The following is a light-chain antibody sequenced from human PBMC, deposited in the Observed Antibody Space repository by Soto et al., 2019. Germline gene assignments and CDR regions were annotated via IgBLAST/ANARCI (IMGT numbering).Light chain of an antibody. V-gene: IGKV3-20*01. Sequence: EVVLTQSPGTLSLYPGDRATLSCRASQTLRSNYLFWYQQKRDQAPRLLIYGASSRATGIPDRFSGSGSGTDCTLTISRLEPEDFAVYYCQHYGRSLYTFGQGTTLEIK. CDR3: QHYGRSLYT. J-gene: IGKJ2*01. CDR1: QTLRSNY. CDR2: GAS.